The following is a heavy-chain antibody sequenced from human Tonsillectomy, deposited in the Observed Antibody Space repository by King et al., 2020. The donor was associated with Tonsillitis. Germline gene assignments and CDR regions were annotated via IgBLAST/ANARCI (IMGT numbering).Heavy chain of an antibody. CDR2: IYYSGNT. CDR3: ARPXXGWPXXLGXXDL. V-gene: IGHV4-39*01. CDR1: GGSISRSSYX. Sequence: QLQESXPGLVKPSETLSLTCTVSGGSISRSSYXWGWIRQPPGKGLEWIGSIYYSGNTYYNPSLKSRVTISVDTSKSQFSLKLSSVTAADTAVFYCARPXXGWPXXLGXXDLXXXXTXVT. J-gene: IGHJ2*01. D-gene: IGHD6-19*01.